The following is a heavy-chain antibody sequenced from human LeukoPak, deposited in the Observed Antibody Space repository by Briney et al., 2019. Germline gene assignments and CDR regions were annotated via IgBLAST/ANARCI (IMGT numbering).Heavy chain of an antibody. D-gene: IGHD6-19*01. Sequence: PGGSLRLSCAASGFSFSNYAMYWVRQAPGKGLEWVSSIDASGGATYYADSVKGRFTISRDNSKNTFYLQMNSLRPEDTAVYFCAKGSDSGWYGWFAPWGQGTLVTVSS. J-gene: IGHJ5*02. V-gene: IGHV3-23*01. CDR1: GFSFSNYA. CDR3: AKGSDSGWYGWFAP. CDR2: IDASGGAT.